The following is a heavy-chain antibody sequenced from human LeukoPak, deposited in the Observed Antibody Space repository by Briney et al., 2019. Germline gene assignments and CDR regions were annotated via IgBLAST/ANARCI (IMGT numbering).Heavy chain of an antibody. D-gene: IGHD2-15*01. CDR1: GFTFSTYA. J-gene: IGHJ3*02. V-gene: IGHV3-23*01. CDR2: ISGTGGST. Sequence: GGSLRLSCAASGFTFSTYAMTWVRQAPGKGLEWVSLISGTGGSTYYADSVKGRFTISRDNSKNTLYLQMNSLRAEDTAMYYCASSVVVIAATTLDIWGQGTMVTVSS. CDR3: ASSVVVIAATTLDI.